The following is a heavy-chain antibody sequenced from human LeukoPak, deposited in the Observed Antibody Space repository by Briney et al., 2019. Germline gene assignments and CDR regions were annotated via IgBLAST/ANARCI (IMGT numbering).Heavy chain of an antibody. V-gene: IGHV3-7*03. Sequence: GESLRLSCAASGFTFSSYWMSWVRQAPGKGLEWVANIKQDGSEKYYVDSVKGRFTISRDNAKNSLYLQMNSLRAEDTAVYYCAREGDPIVVVPAAILNYWGQGTLVTVSS. D-gene: IGHD2-2*01. J-gene: IGHJ4*02. CDR1: GFTFSSYW. CDR2: IKQDGSEK. CDR3: AREGDPIVVVPAAILNY.